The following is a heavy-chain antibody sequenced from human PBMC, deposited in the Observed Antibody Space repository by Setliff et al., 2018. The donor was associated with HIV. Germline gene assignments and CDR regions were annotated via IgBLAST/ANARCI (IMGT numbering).Heavy chain of an antibody. V-gene: IGHV3-7*01. CDR3: ARRSGSYYQFDY. D-gene: IGHD1-26*01. Sequence: LRLSCAASGFTFSSYWMTWVRQAPGKGLEWVANIRQDEREKYYVDSVKGRFTISRDNAKNSLYLQMDSPRAEDTAVYYCARRSGSYYQFDYWGQGTLVTVSS. J-gene: IGHJ4*02. CDR2: IRQDEREK. CDR1: GFTFSSYW.